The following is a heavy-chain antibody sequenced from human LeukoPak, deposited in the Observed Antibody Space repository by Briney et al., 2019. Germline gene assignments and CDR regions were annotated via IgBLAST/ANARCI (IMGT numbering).Heavy chain of an antibody. CDR2: IYYSGST. D-gene: IGHD3-10*01. V-gene: IGHV4-39*07. CDR3: ASPMVRGVIRGFDY. J-gene: IGHJ4*02. Sequence: SETLSLTCTVSGGSISSSSYYWGWIRQPPGKGLEWIGSIYYSGSTYYNPSLKSRVTISVDTSKDQFSLKLSSVTAADTAVYYCASPMVRGVIRGFDYWGQGTLVTVSS. CDR1: GGSISSSSYY.